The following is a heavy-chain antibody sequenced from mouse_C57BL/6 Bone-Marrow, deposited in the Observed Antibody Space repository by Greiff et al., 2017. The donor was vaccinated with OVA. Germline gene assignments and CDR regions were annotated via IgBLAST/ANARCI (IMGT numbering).Heavy chain of an antibody. V-gene: IGHV1-76*01. CDR2: IYPGSGNI. D-gene: IGHD2-2*01. CDR1: GYTFTDYY. CDR3: ARSERLRDYFDY. Sequence: QVQLQESGAELVRPGASVKLSCKASGYTFTDYYISWVKQRPGQGLEWIARIYPGSGNIYYNEKFKGKATLTAEKSSSTAYMQLSSLTSDDSAVXFGARSERLRDYFDYWGQGTTLTVSS. J-gene: IGHJ2*01.